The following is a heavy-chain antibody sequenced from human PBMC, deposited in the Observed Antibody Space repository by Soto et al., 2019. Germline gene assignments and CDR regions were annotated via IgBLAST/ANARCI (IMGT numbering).Heavy chain of an antibody. D-gene: IGHD5-18*01. V-gene: IGHV3-23*01. CDR1: GFTFSTYA. J-gene: IGHJ6*02. CDR2: ISGSGDST. CDR3: EKDRIRSGYGYGMVV. Sequence: HPGGSLRLSCAASGFTFSTYAMNWVRQAPGKGLEWVSAISGSGDSTYYADSVKGRFTTSRDNSKNTLYLQLNSLRAEDTALYYCEKDRIRSGYGYGMVVCGQGTKVTVSS.